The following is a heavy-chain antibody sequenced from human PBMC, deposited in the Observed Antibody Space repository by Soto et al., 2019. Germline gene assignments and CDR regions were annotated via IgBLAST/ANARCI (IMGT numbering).Heavy chain of an antibody. J-gene: IGHJ3*01. Sequence: ASVKVCCKASGYTFTNDDVNWVRQALGHELEYMGWMTPTFGATNYAQKFQSRLTLTRHTAISTPYMKLWSLTSEHSALCYCARGGKYGGFYYFDFWGQGAMVDVAS. V-gene: IGHV1-8*01. CDR2: MTPTFGAT. D-gene: IGHD2-15*01. CDR1: GYTFTNDD. CDR3: ARGGKYGGFYYFDF.